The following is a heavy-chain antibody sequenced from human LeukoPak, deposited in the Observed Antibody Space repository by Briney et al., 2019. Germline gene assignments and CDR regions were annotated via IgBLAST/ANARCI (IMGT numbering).Heavy chain of an antibody. D-gene: IGHD5-24*01. CDR1: GYTFTSYY. CDR2: INPSVCST. V-gene: IGHV1-46*01. CDR3: ARARRDGYNLWIRYYFDY. J-gene: IGHJ4*02. Sequence: ASVKVSCKASGYTFTSYYMHWVRQAPGQGLEWMGIINPSVCSTSYAQKFQGRVTMTRDTATSTVYMELSSLRSEDTAVYYCARARRDGYNLWIRYYFDYWGQGTLVTVSS.